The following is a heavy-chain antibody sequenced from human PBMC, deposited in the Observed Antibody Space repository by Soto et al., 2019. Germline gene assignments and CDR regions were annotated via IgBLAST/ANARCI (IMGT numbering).Heavy chain of an antibody. CDR2: INRDGSDK. D-gene: IGHD3-16*01. CDR3: AGGGGNFDY. J-gene: IGHJ4*02. Sequence: EVQLVESGGGLVQPGGSLRLTCAGSGLTLSASWMSWVRQAPGKGLEWVANINRDGSDKYYVDSVKGRFTISRDNAKNSLYLQMKSLRAGDPAVYYWAGGGGNFDYWGQGTLVTVSS. CDR1: GLTLSASW. V-gene: IGHV3-7*04.